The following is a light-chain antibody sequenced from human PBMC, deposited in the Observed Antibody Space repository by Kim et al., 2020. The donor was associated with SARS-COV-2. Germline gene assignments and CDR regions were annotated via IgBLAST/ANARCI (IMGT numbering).Light chain of an antibody. V-gene: IGLV2-14*03. CDR1: SGDVGGYDL. Sequence: GQSITISCTGTSGDVGGYDLVPWYQHHPGKPPKLLISDVNKRPSGVSDRFSGSKSGNTGSLTISGLQAEDEADYYCSSYTSRSSYVFGTGTKVTVL. CDR2: DVN. J-gene: IGLJ1*01. CDR3: SSYTSRSSYV.